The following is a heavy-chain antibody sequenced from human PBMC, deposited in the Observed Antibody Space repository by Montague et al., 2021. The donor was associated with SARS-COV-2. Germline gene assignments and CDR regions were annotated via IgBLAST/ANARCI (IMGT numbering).Heavy chain of an antibody. CDR1: GGSISSSSYY. V-gene: IGHV4-39*01. CDR3: VEIVGAADY. CDR2: IYYSGST. Sequence: SETLSLTCTVSGGSISSSSYYWGWIRQPPGKGLEWIGSIYYSGSTCYNPSLKSRVTISVDTSKNQFSLKLSSVTAADTAVYYCVEIVGAADYWGQGTLVTVSS. D-gene: IGHD1-26*01. J-gene: IGHJ4*02.